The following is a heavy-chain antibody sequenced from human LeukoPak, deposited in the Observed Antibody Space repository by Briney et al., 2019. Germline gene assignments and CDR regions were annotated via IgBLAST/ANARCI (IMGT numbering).Heavy chain of an antibody. CDR3: AKFSGAAVGSFYFQH. Sequence: LPGGSLRLSCAASGFTFSSYWMHWVRQAPGKGLERVSAISGSGGSTYYADSVKGRFTISRDNSKNTLYLQMNSLRAEDTAVYYCAKFSGAAVGSFYFQHWGQGTLVTVSS. CDR1: GFTFSSYW. V-gene: IGHV3-23*01. D-gene: IGHD6-13*01. CDR2: ISGSGGST. J-gene: IGHJ1*01.